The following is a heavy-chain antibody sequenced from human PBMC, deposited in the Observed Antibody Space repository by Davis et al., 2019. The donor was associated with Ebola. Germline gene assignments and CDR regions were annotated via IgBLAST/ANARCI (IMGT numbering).Heavy chain of an antibody. CDR3: ASGLLRSADY. J-gene: IGHJ4*02. CDR2: IKQDGSEK. Sequence: GESLKISCAASGFTFIGHWMSWVRQAPGKGLEWVANIKQDGSEKYYVDSVRGRFTISRDNAKNSLHLQMNSLRAEDTAVYYCASGLLRSADYWGQGTLVTVSS. D-gene: IGHD4-23*01. V-gene: IGHV3-7*01. CDR1: GFTFIGHW.